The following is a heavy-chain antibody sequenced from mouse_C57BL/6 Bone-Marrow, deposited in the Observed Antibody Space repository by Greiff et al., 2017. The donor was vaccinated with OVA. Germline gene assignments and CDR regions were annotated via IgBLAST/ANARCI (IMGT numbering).Heavy chain of an antibody. Sequence: EVQLQQSGPELVKPGASVKISCKASGYTFTDYYMNRVKQSHGKSLEWIGDINPNNGGTSYNQKFKGKATLTVDKSSSTAYMELRSLTSEDSAVYYCARVDGSSPWFAYWGQGTLVTVSA. J-gene: IGHJ3*01. D-gene: IGHD1-1*01. CDR2: INPNNGGT. V-gene: IGHV1-26*01. CDR3: ARVDGSSPWFAY. CDR1: GYTFTDYY.